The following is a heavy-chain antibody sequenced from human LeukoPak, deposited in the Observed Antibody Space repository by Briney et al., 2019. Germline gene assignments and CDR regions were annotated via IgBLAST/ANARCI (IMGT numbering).Heavy chain of an antibody. D-gene: IGHD1-26*01. CDR2: ISAYNGNT. CDR1: GYTFTSYG. V-gene: IGHV1-18*01. Sequence: GASVKVSCKASGYTFTSYGISWVRQAPGQGLEWMGWISAYNGNTNYAQKLQGRVTMTTDTSTSTAYMELRSLRSDDTAVYCCARDLRIVGATISGYWGQGTLVTVSS. CDR3: ARDLRIVGATISGY. J-gene: IGHJ4*02.